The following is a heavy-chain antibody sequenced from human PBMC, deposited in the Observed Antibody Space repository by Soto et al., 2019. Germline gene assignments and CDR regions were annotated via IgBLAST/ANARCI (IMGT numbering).Heavy chain of an antibody. CDR3: ATIGPGTSVEDMDG. CDR1: GYTFTSYG. J-gene: IGHJ6*03. Sequence: QVQVVQSGAEVKKPGASVKVSCKVSGYTFTSYGISWVRQAPGQGLEWMGWSSAYNGNTNYARKFQGRVTMTADISTSTAYMELRSLRSDDTAVYYCATIGPGTSVEDMDGWGKGTTVTVSS. D-gene: IGHD1-7*01. V-gene: IGHV1-18*01. CDR2: SSAYNGNT.